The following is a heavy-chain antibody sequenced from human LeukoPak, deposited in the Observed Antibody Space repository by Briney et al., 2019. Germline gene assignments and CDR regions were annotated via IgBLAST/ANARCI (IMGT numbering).Heavy chain of an antibody. CDR1: GYTFTGYY. V-gene: IGHV1-2*02. D-gene: IGHD6-13*01. CDR2: INPNSGGT. Sequence: ASVKVSCKASGYTFTGYYMHWVRQAPGQGREWMGWINPNSGGTNYAQKLQGRVTMTTDTSTSTAYMELRSLRSDDTAVYYCARDSSSWYPPYYYYYYMDVWGKGTTVTISS. CDR3: ARDSSSWYPPYYYYYYMDV. J-gene: IGHJ6*03.